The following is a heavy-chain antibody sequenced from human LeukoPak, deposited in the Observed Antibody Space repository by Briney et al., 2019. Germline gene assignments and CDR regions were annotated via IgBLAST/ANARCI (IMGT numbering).Heavy chain of an antibody. V-gene: IGHV4-38-2*02. J-gene: IGHJ5*02. CDR1: GYSISSGYY. Sequence: PSETLSLTCTVSGYSISSGYYWGWIRPPPGKGLEWIGSIYHSGSTYYNPSLKSRVTISVDTSKNQFSLKLSSVTAADTAVYYCARVYMITFGGVWWFDPWGQGTLVTVSS. CDR3: ARVYMITFGGVWWFDP. D-gene: IGHD3-16*01. CDR2: IYHSGST.